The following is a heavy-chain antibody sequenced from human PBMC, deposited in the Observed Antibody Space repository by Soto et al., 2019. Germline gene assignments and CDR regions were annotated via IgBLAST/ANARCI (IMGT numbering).Heavy chain of an antibody. Sequence: QVQLQESGPGLVKPSGTLSLTCAVSGGSISSSNWWSWVRHPPGKGLEWIGEIYHSGSTNYNPSLKSRVTLSVDKSKNQFSLKLISVTAADTAVYYCARDVGHGGYVGYWGQGTLVTVSS. CDR3: ARDVGHGGYVGY. D-gene: IGHD5-12*01. J-gene: IGHJ4*02. CDR1: GGSISSSNW. V-gene: IGHV4-4*02. CDR2: IYHSGST.